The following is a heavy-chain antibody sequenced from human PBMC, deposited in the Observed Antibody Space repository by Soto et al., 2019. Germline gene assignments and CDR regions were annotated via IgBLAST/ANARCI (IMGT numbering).Heavy chain of an antibody. CDR1: GFNFNSYT. D-gene: IGHD2-15*01. CDR2: ISSSGYI. V-gene: IGHV3-21*01. Sequence: PGGSLRLSCAASGFNFNSYTINWVRQAPGKRLEWLSSISSSGYIFSTDSMRGRFTISRDNAKNSVYLQINSLRAEDTAVYFCARDYSGGSCYPGMDVWGQGTTVTVSS. CDR3: ARDYSGGSCYPGMDV. J-gene: IGHJ6*02.